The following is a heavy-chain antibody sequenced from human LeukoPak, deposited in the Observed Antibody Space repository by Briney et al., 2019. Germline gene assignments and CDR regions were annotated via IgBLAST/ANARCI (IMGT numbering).Heavy chain of an antibody. CDR1: GYTFTSYD. D-gene: IGHD3-16*01. CDR3: ARGPLGEGGFDY. J-gene: IGHJ4*02. Sequence: ASVKVSCKASGYTFTSYDINWVRQATGQGLEWMGWMNPNSGNTGYAQKFQGRVTMTRNTSISTAYMELSSLRSEDTAVYYCARGPLGEGGFDYWGQGTLVTVSS. V-gene: IGHV1-8*01. CDR2: MNPNSGNT.